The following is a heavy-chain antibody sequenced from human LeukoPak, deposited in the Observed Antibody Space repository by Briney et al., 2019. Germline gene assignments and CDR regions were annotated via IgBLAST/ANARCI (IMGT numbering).Heavy chain of an antibody. CDR2: ISGSGGST. J-gene: IGHJ5*02. CDR1: GFTFSSYG. CDR3: AKDPLSGFNWFDP. D-gene: IGHD2/OR15-2a*01. Sequence: PVGSLRLSCAASGFTFSSYGMHWVRQATGKGLEWVSAISGSGGSTYYADSVKGRFTISRDNSKNTLYLQMNSLRAEDTAVYYCAKDPLSGFNWFDPWGQGTLVTVSS. V-gene: IGHV3-23*01.